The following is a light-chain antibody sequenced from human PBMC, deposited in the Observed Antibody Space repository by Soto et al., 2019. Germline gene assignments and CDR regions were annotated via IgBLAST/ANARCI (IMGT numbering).Light chain of an antibody. CDR2: SAS. CDR3: QRTYNAPPIT. Sequence: DIQMTQSPSTLSASVVDRFTITCGASQSISSWLAWYRQKPGKVPKLLIYSASNLQSGVPSRFSGSGSGTDFTLTISSLQPEDVATYYGQRTYNAPPITFGQGTRLEIK. V-gene: IGKV1-27*01. CDR1: QSISSW. J-gene: IGKJ5*01.